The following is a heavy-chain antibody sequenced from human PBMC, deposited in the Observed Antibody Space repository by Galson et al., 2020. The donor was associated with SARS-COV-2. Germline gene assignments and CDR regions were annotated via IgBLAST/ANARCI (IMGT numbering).Heavy chain of an antibody. CDR2: INGDGSDE. D-gene: IGHD1-20*01. J-gene: IGHJ2*01. Sequence: GEYLKISCVASGFTFGNSWMSWVRQAPGKGLEWVAHINGDGSDEYYADSVRGRFTISRDNANNSLYLEMSNLRAEDTAVFYCARTIRNCNDRYYLYFALWGRGTPVSVSS. CDR1: GFTFGNSW. CDR3: ARTIRNCNDRYYLYFAL. V-gene: IGHV3-7*01.